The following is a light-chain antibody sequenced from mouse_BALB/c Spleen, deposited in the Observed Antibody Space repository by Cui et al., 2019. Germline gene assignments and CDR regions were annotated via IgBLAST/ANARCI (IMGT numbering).Light chain of an antibody. CDR3: QHSREIPT. V-gene: IGKV3-12*01. CDR2: LAS. J-gene: IGKJ2*01. CDR1: KTGRTSGYSY. Sequence: DLLLTQSPASLAVSLWQRATMSCRASKTGRTSGYSYLHWDQQKPGQPPKLLIYLASNIESGVPARCSGSGSGTDFTRNIHPVEEEDAATYYWQHSREIPTFGGGTKLEIK.